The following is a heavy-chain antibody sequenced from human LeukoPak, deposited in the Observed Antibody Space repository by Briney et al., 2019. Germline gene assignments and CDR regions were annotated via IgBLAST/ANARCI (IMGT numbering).Heavy chain of an antibody. CDR1: GYTFTSYA. CDR3: ARAPPAEYYYDSSDPDAFDI. J-gene: IGHJ3*02. V-gene: IGHV1-3*01. D-gene: IGHD3-22*01. CDR2: INAGNGNT. Sequence: GASVKVSCKASGYTFTSYAMHWVRQAPGQRLEWMGWINAGNGNTKYSQKFQGRVTITRDTSASTAYMELSSLRSEDTAVYYCARAPPAEYYYDSSDPDAFDIWGQGTMVTVSS.